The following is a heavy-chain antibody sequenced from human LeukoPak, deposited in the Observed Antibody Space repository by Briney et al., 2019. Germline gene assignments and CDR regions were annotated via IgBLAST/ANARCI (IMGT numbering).Heavy chain of an antibody. D-gene: IGHD2-21*02. CDR2: VSYDGKNE. CDR3: ARSGAYCGGDCPTNY. J-gene: IGHJ4*02. CDR1: GFTFSTYA. V-gene: IGHV3-30*03. Sequence: GGSLRLSCAASGFTFSTYAMNWVRQAPGKGLEWVAGVSYDGKNEYYPDSVKGRFTISRDDSKNTLYLQMNSLRVDDTAIYFCARSGAYCGGDCPTNYWGQGSLVTVSS.